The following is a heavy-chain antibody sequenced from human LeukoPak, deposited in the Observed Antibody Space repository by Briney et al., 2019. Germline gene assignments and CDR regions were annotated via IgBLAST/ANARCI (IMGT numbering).Heavy chain of an antibody. V-gene: IGHV4-30-2*03. CDR2: IYYSGST. Sequence: SETLSLTCAGSGVSISSGGYSWSWIRQPPGKGLEWIGSIYYSGSTYYNPSLKSRVTISVDTSKNQFSLKLSSVTAADTAVYYCARGYPSYPTDYWGQGTLVTVSS. J-gene: IGHJ4*02. CDR3: ARGYPSYPTDY. D-gene: IGHD2-2*01. CDR1: GVSISSGGYS.